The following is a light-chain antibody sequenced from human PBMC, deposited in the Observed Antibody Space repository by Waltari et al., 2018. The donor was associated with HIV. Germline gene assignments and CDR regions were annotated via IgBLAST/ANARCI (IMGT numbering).Light chain of an antibody. CDR1: SSDIGAYDY. CDR2: DVN. V-gene: IGLV2-11*01. CDR3: SSYGGVASYLI. Sequence: HSALTQPRSVSGSPGQSVTISCTGTSSDIGAYDYVSWFQKFPGRAPKLLIFDVNKRPSGVPDRFSGFNSGDTASLTISGLQPDDESDYFCSSYGGVASYLIFGGGTTLTVL. J-gene: IGLJ2*01.